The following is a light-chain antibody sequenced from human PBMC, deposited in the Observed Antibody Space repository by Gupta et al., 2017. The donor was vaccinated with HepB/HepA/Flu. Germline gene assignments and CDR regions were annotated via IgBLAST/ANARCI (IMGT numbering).Light chain of an antibody. CDR1: QSVTNNY. CDR2: GAS. V-gene: IGKV3-20*01. J-gene: IGKJ1*01. Sequence: ESVLTQSPGTLSLSPGERATLSCRASQSVTNNYLAWYQQKPGKAPRLLIYGASSRATGIPERFSGSGSGTDFTLTISRLEPDDFAAYYCQQYGSSRWTFGQGTKVEIK. CDR3: QQYGSSRWT.